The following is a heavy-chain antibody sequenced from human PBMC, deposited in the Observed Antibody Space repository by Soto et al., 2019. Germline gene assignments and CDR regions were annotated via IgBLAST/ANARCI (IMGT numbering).Heavy chain of an antibody. D-gene: IGHD3-22*01. CDR1: GGTFSSYA. V-gene: IGHV1-69*13. CDR2: IIPIFGTA. CDR3: AIGPYYYDSSGYGGPFDY. Sequence: ASVKVSCKASGGTFSSYAISWVRQAPGQGLEWMGGIIPIFGTANYAQKFQGRVTITADESTSTAYMELSSLRSEETAVYYCAIGPYYYDSSGYGGPFDYWGQGTLVTVSS. J-gene: IGHJ4*02.